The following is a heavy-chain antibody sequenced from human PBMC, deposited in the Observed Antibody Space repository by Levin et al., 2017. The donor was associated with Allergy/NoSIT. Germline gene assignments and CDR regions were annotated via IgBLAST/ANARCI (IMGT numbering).Heavy chain of an antibody. CDR1: GYTFASHD. CDR3: ARRRYGDFDS. J-gene: IGHJ4*02. D-gene: IGHD4-17*01. V-gene: IGHV1-8*01. CDR2: MNPNSGNT. Sequence: ASVKVSCKASGYTFASHDINWVRQATGQGLEWMGWMNPNSGNTVYAPKFQGRVAMTRNASITTAYMELSSLRSDDTAVYYCARRRYGDFDSWGQGTLVPVSS.